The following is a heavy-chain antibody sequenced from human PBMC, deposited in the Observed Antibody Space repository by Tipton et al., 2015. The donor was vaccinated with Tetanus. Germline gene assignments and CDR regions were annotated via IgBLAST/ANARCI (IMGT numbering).Heavy chain of an antibody. Sequence: QLVQSGAEVKKPGASVKVSCKASGYTLTSYHMHWVRQAPGQGLEWMGIINPIGGSTSDAQKFQGRITMPGDTSTTTVHMDLKSVRSEATAVYAGAGAGGGGRRINGPAGIDYWGQGTLVTVSS. CDR2: INPIGGST. CDR3: AGAGGGGRRINGPAGIDY. D-gene: IGHD1-20*01. V-gene: IGHV1-46*01. CDR1: GYTLTSYH. J-gene: IGHJ4*02.